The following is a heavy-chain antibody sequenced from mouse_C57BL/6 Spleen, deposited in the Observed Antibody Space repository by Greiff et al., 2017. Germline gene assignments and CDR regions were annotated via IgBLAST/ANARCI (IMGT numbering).Heavy chain of an antibody. J-gene: IGHJ4*01. CDR2: IDPEDGDN. CDR1: GFNIKDYY. Sequence: EVQLQQSGAELVRPGASVKLSCTASGFNIKDYYMHWVKQRPEQGLEWIGRIDPEDGDNEYAPKFQGKATMTADTSSNTADLQLSSLTSEDTAVYYCTTYKDWPSYYAMDYWGQGTSVTVSS. CDR3: TTYKDWPSYYAMDY. V-gene: IGHV14-1*01.